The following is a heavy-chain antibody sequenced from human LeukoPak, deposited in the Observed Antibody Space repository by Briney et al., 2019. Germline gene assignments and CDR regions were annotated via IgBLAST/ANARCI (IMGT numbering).Heavy chain of an antibody. CDR2: IKSKTDGGTT. V-gene: IGHV3-15*01. J-gene: IGHJ4*02. CDR1: GFTFSNAW. CDR3: TTDVRYCSSTSCYFDY. D-gene: IGHD2-2*01. Sequence: GGSLRLSCAASGFTFSNAWMSWVRQAPGKGLEWVGRIKSKTDGGTTDYAAPVKGRFTISRDDSKNTLYLQMNSLKTEDTAVYYCTTDVRYCSSTSCYFDYWGQGTLVTVSS.